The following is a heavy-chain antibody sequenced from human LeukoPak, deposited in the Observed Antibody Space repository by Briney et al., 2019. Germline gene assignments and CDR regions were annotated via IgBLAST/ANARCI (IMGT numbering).Heavy chain of an antibody. CDR2: IYPGDSNT. J-gene: IGHJ4*02. CDR3: TRDWELGY. Sequence: GESVKISYRPSAYSFTNYWIGWVRQMPGEGLEWVGLIYPGDSNTRYSPSFQGQVTISADKSINTAYLQWSSLRTSDTAMYYCTRDWELGYWGQGTLVTVSS. D-gene: IGHD1-26*01. CDR1: AYSFTNYW. V-gene: IGHV5-51*01.